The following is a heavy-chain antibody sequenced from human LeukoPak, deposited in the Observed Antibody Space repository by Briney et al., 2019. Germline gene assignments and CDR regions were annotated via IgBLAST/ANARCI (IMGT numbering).Heavy chain of an antibody. J-gene: IGHJ4*02. Sequence: GGSLRLSCSTSGFTFTEHSMTWVRQAPGKRLEWVANINQDGSEEKYVGSVRGRFTISRDNTRNSVYLQMNSLRVEDTAVYYCARQSVDTTYRPCDNWGQGTLVTVSS. CDR3: ARQSVDTTYRPCDN. D-gene: IGHD6-19*01. CDR1: GFTFTEHS. V-gene: IGHV3-7*01. CDR2: INQDGSEE.